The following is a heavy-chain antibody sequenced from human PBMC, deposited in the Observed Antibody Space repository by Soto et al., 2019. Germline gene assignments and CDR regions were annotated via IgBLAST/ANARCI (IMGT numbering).Heavy chain of an antibody. CDR3: ARSRYDYVWGSYRPEGDY. V-gene: IGHV1-18*01. CDR1: GYTFTSYG. Sequence: QVQLVQSGAEVKKPGASVKVSCKASGYTFTSYGISWVRQAPGQGLEWLGWISAYNGNTNYAQKLQGRLTMTTDTSTSTAYMELRSLRSDDTAVYYCARSRYDYVWGSYRPEGDYWGQGTLVTVSS. D-gene: IGHD3-16*02. CDR2: ISAYNGNT. J-gene: IGHJ4*02.